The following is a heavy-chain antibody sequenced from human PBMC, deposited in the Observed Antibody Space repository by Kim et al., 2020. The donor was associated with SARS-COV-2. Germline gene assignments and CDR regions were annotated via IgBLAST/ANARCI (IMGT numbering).Heavy chain of an antibody. CDR3: ARPERGYSGYDYGGMDV. D-gene: IGHD5-12*01. Sequence: FQGRGTITADESTSTAYMELSSLRSEDTAVYYCARPERGYSGYDYGGMDVWGQGTTVTVSS. J-gene: IGHJ6*02. V-gene: IGHV1-69*01.